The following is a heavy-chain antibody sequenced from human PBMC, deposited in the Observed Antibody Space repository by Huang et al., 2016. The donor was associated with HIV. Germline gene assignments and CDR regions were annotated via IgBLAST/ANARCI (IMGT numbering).Heavy chain of an antibody. V-gene: IGHV3-53*01. Sequence: EVQLVESGGGLIQPGGSLRLSCAASGFTVSRNYMTGVRQAPGKGLEWVSVIHSGGKTADADSVKGRFTISRDNAKNTLYLQMNSLRAEDTAVYYCARDPGVVGTRGYFDYWGQGNLVTVSS. CDR3: ARDPGVVGTRGYFDY. CDR1: GFTVSRNY. CDR2: IHSGGKT. J-gene: IGHJ4*02. D-gene: IGHD2-2*01.